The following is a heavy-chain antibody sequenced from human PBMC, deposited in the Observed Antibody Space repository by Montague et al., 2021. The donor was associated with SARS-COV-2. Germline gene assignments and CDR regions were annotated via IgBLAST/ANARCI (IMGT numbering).Heavy chain of an antibody. CDR3: ARESSQFFGSGPLDY. CDR1: GFTFSNYP. D-gene: IGHD3-10*01. Sequence: SLRLSCAASGFTFSNYPMHWVRQAPGKGLEWVAVISYDGSNKYYADSVKGRFTISRDNSKNTVYLQMNSLRAEDTAVYFCARESSQFFGSGPLDYWSQGSLATVSS. CDR2: ISYDGSNK. V-gene: IGHV3-30*14. J-gene: IGHJ4*02.